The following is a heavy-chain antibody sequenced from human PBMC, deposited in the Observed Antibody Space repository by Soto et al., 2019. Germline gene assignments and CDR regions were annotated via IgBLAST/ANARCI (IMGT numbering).Heavy chain of an antibody. CDR3: ARVSSSWYYMDV. Sequence: SEPMSLTCTVSGGSISSYYWSWIRQPPGKGLEWIGYIYYSGSTNYNPSLKSRVTISVDTSKNQFSLKLSSVTAADTAVYYCARVSSSWYYMDVWGKGTTVTVSS. V-gene: IGHV4-59*01. D-gene: IGHD6-13*01. CDR2: IYYSGST. J-gene: IGHJ6*03. CDR1: GGSISSYY.